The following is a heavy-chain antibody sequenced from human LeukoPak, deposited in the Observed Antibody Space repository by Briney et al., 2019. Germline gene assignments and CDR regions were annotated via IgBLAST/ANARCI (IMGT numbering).Heavy chain of an antibody. Sequence: PGGSLRLSCAASGFTFNNYAMHWVRQAPGRGLEWVAVISYDGNNKYFADSVKGRFIITRDNSKNTLFLQMNSLRVEDTAVYYCARDPKGGFSYGWGAFDIWGQGTMVTASS. CDR2: ISYDGNNK. D-gene: IGHD5-12*01. J-gene: IGHJ3*02. CDR1: GFTFNNYA. CDR3: ARDPKGGFSYGWGAFDI. V-gene: IGHV3-30-3*01.